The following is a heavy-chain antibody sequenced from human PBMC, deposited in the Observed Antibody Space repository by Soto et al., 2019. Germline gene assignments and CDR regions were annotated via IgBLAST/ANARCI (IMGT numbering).Heavy chain of an antibody. V-gene: IGHV4-39*01. Sequence: PSETLSLTCSVSGGSISSNSHYWVWIRQPPGKGLEWIGSIYYSGSTYYNPSLKSRVTVSVDTSKNQFSLKLSSVTAADTAVYYCARHPSDFSFDPWGQGTLVTVS. D-gene: IGHD2-21*02. CDR2: IYYSGST. J-gene: IGHJ5*02. CDR1: GGSISSNSHY. CDR3: ARHPSDFSFDP.